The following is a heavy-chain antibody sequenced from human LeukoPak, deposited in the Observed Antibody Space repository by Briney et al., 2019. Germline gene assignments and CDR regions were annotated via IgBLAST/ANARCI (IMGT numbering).Heavy chain of an antibody. J-gene: IGHJ4*02. CDR2: TRNKANSYTT. V-gene: IGHV3-72*01. CDR3: AKTLYVSGRYYFDY. CDR1: GFTLSDHY. Sequence: GGSLRLSGAASGFTLSDHYMDWVRQAPGKGLEWVGRTRNKANSYTTEYAASVKGRFTISRDDSKSSLSLQMDSLKIEDTAVYYCAKTLYVSGRYYFDYWGQGALVTVSS. D-gene: IGHD2/OR15-2a*01.